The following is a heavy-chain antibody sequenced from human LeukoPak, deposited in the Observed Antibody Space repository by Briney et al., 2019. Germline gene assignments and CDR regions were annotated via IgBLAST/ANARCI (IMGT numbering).Heavy chain of an antibody. J-gene: IGHJ3*02. Sequence: GEPLKISLAGAGYIFNKYWNGWVRPMPGEGGGGWGTIYPGGCETRYGPIFQGQVTISADKSSGTAYLQWSSLKASDTAMYYCAGRDPRYHDGTPRGAYDIWGQGTMVSVS. CDR3: AGRDPRYHDGTPRGAYDI. V-gene: IGHV5-51*01. CDR1: GYIFNKYW. CDR2: IYPGGCET. D-gene: IGHD3-22*01.